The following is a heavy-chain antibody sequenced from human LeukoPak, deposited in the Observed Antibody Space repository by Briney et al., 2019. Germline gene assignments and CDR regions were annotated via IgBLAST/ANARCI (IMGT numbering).Heavy chain of an antibody. CDR3: ARHIPSGGYSYGYYHGFDY. J-gene: IGHJ4*02. Sequence: PSETLSLTCTVSGGSISSYYWSWIRQPPGKGLEWIGYIFYSGSTNYNPSLKSRVTMSVDTSKNQFSLKLSSVTAADTAVYYCARHIPSGGYSYGYYHGFDYWGQGTLVTVSS. D-gene: IGHD5-18*01. CDR1: GGSISSYY. V-gene: IGHV4-59*08. CDR2: IFYSGST.